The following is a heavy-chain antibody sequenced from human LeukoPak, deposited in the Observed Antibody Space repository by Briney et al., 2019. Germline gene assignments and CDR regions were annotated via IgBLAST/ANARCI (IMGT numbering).Heavy chain of an antibody. J-gene: IGHJ4*02. CDR1: GFTFSSYA. D-gene: IGHD6-13*01. CDR3: AKGYSSSWYRSYFDY. Sequence: GGSLRLSCAASGFTFSSYAMSWVRQAPGKGLEWVSAISGSGGSTYYVDSVKGRFTISRDNSKNTLYLQMNSLRAEDTAVYYCAKGYSSSWYRSYFDYWGQGTLVTVSS. V-gene: IGHV3-23*01. CDR2: ISGSGGST.